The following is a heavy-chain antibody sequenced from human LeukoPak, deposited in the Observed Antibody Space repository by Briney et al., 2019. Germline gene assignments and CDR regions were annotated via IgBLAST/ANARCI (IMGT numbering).Heavy chain of an antibody. J-gene: IGHJ3*02. V-gene: IGHV4-39*07. D-gene: IGHD2-15*01. CDR3: ARAAATLDDAFDI. CDR1: GGSISSSSYY. Sequence: SETLSLTCTVSGGSISSSSYYWGWIRQPPGKGLEWIGSIYYSGSTYYNPSLKSRVTISVDTSKNQFSLKLSSVTAADTAVYYCARAAATLDDAFDIWGQGTMVTVSS. CDR2: IYYSGST.